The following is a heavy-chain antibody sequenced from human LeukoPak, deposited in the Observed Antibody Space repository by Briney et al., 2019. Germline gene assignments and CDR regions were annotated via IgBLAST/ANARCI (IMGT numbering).Heavy chain of an antibody. V-gene: IGHV3-53*01. D-gene: IGHD1-26*01. CDR3: AKKAQYNGNYPLDY. CDR2: MYSGGGT. J-gene: IGHJ4*02. CDR1: GFSVTRSY. Sequence: GGSLRLSCAASGFSVTRSYVSWVRQAPGKGLEWVSLMYSGGGTSYADSVKGRFTISRDNSKNTLYLQMNSLRAEDTALYFCAKKAQYNGNYPLDYWGQGTLVTVSS.